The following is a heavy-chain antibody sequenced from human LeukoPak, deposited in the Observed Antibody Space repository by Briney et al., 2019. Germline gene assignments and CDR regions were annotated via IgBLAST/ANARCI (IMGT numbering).Heavy chain of an antibody. CDR3: ARCGYSYGRRADYYYGMDV. D-gene: IGHD5-18*01. CDR1: GYTFTSYY. CDR2: INPSGGST. Sequence: ASVKVSCKASGYTFTSYYMHWVRQAPGQGLEWMGIINPSGGSTSYAQKFQGRVTMTTDTSTSTAYMELRSLRSDDTAVYYCARCGYSYGRRADYYYGMDVWGQGTTVTVSS. J-gene: IGHJ6*02. V-gene: IGHV1-46*01.